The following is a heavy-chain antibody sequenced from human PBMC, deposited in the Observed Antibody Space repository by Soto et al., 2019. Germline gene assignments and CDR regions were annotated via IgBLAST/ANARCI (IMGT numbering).Heavy chain of an antibody. V-gene: IGHV3-74*02. CDR2: VNSDESST. Sequence: ESGGGLVQPGGSLRLSCAASGFTFSSYWMHWVRQAPGKGLVWVSRVNSDESSTSYADSVKGRFTISRDNAKNTLYLQMNSLRAEDTALYYCARGGYYRYDAFHIWGQGTMVTVSS. D-gene: IGHD3-22*01. J-gene: IGHJ3*02. CDR3: ARGGYYRYDAFHI. CDR1: GFTFSSYW.